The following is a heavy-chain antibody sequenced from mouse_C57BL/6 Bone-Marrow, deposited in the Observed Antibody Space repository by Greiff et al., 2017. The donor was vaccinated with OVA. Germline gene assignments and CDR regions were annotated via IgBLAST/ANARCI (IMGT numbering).Heavy chain of an antibody. CDR1: GYTFTDYY. V-gene: IGHV1-84*01. Sequence: QVQLQQSGPELVKPGASVKISCKASGYTFTDYYINWVKQRPGQGLEWIGRIYPGSGNTKYNEKFKGKATLTVDTSSSTAYMQLSSLTSEDSAVYFCARGLFYWYFDVWGTGTTVTVSS. J-gene: IGHJ1*03. CDR3: ARGLFYWYFDV. CDR2: IYPGSGNT.